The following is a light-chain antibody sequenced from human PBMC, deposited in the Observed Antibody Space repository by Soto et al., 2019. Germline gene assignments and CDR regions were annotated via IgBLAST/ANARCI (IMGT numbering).Light chain of an antibody. V-gene: IGLV2-14*01. Sequence: QSVLTQPASVSGSPGQSITISCTGTSSDIGGYNYVSWYQQYPGKAPKLMIYGVSNRPSGISNRFSGSKSGYTASLTISGLQAEDEADYYCNSYAASSGYVFGTGTNLTVL. CDR1: SSDIGGYNY. J-gene: IGLJ1*01. CDR2: GVS. CDR3: NSYAASSGYV.